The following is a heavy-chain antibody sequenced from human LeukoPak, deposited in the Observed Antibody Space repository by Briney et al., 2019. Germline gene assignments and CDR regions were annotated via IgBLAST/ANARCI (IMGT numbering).Heavy chain of an antibody. CDR1: GDSVSSNSAA. CDR2: TYYRSKWYN. V-gene: IGHV6-1*01. CDR3: ARGRGYDCFDY. D-gene: IGHD5-12*01. Sequence: SQTLSLTCAISGDSVSSNSAAWNWIRHSPSKALEWLGRTYYRSKWYNDYAVSVKSRITINPDTSKNQFSLQLNSVTPEDTAVYYCARGRGYDCFDYWGQGTLVTVSS. J-gene: IGHJ4*02.